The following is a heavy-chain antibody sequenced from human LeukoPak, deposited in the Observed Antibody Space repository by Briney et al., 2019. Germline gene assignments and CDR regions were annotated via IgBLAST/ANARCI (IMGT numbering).Heavy chain of an antibody. J-gene: IGHJ4*02. CDR1: GGSISSYY. Sequence: SETLSLTCTVSGGSISSYYWSWIRQPAGKGLEWIGRISTSGSTNYNPSLKSRVTISVDNSNNQFSLRLSSATAADTAVHYCARDRGVTVPGRRLDYWGQGTLVTVSS. CDR3: ARDRGVTVPGRRLDY. V-gene: IGHV4-4*07. CDR2: ISTSGST. D-gene: IGHD6-19*01.